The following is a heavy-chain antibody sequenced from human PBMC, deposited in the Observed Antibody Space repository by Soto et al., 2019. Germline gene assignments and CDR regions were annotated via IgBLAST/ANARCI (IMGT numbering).Heavy chain of an antibody. V-gene: IGHV4-34*01. CDR1: GGSFSGYY. D-gene: IGHD6-13*01. CDR3: ARGRETAAAGYYFDY. Sequence: PSETLSLTCAVYGGSFSGYYWSWIRQPPGKGLEWIGEINHSGSTNYNPSLKSRVTISVDTSKNQFSLKLSSVTAADTAVYYCARGRETAAAGYYFDYWGQGTLVTVSS. J-gene: IGHJ4*02. CDR2: INHSGST.